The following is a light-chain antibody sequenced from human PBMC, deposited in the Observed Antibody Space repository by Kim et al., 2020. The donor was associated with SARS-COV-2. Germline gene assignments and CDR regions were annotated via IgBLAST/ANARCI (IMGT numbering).Light chain of an antibody. CDR2: AAS. J-gene: IGKJ2*01. CDR1: QGISSY. CDR3: QQLNSFPYT. V-gene: IGKV1-9*01. Sequence: DIQLTQSPSFLSASVGDRVSITCRASQGISSYLAGYHQKPGKAPKLLIYAASTLQSGVPSRFSGSGSGTEFTLTISSLQPEDFATYYCQQLNSFPYTFGQGTKLEI.